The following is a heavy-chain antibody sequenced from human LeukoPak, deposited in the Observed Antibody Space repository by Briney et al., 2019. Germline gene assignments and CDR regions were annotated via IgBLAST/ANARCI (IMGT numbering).Heavy chain of an antibody. Sequence: PSETLSLTCTVSGGSISSYYWSWIRQPAGKGLEWIGRIYSSGSTNYNPSLKSRVTMSVDTAKNQFFLKLSSVTAADTAVYYCARVQVLDYYDSSGAYYMDVWGKGTTVTVSS. V-gene: IGHV4-4*07. J-gene: IGHJ6*03. D-gene: IGHD3-22*01. CDR3: ARVQVLDYYDSSGAYYMDV. CDR2: IYSSGST. CDR1: GGSISSYY.